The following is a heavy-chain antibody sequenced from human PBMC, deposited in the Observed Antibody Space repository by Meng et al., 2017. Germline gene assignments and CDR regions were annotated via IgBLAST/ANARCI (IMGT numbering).Heavy chain of an antibody. CDR2: IHHSRST. D-gene: IGHD6-13*01. V-gene: IGHV4-34*01. CDR3: DRSSSRRPHDY. J-gene: IGHJ4*02. CDR1: GGCFSGYY. Sequence: VQLHLCGARLLKHSEHLSLCCGVCGGCFSGYYWCWIRQPPGKGLEWSGEIHHSRSTNYNPSLKSRVTISVDTSKNQFSLKRSSVTAADTAVYYCDRSSSRRPHDYWGQGTLVTVSS.